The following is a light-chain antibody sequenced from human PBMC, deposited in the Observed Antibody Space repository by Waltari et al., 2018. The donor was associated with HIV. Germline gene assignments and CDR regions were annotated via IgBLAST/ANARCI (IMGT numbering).Light chain of an antibody. J-gene: IGLJ3*02. CDR3: SAWDSRLSAWM. Sequence: QAGLTQPSSVSKGLKETATLTCTGNSDNVGNPGAAWLQQNQGQPPKLISHRSAKRPSGISERFSASRSGNTSSLTISGLQPEDEGDYYCSAWDSRLSAWMFGGGTKLTVL. CDR2: RSA. V-gene: IGLV10-54*01. CDR1: SDNVGNPG.